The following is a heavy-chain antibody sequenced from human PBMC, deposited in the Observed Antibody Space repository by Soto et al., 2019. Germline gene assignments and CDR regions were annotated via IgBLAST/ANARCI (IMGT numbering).Heavy chain of an antibody. CDR2: IYPGDSDT. CDR1: GYIFSSYW. D-gene: IGHD4-4*01. V-gene: IGHV5-51*01. J-gene: IGHJ4*02. Sequence: PGESLKISCNGSGYIFSSYWIGWVRQMPGKGLEWMGIIYPGDSDTRYSPSFQGQVTISVDKSISTAYLQWSSLKASDTAMYYCVRETTILDYWGQGTLVTVSS. CDR3: VRETTILDY.